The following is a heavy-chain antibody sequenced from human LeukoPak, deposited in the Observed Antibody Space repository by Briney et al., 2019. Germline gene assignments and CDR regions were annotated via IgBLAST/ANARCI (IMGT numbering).Heavy chain of an antibody. Sequence: SETLSLTCAVYGGSFSGYYWSWIRQPPGKGLEWIGEINHSGSTNYNPSLKSRVTISVDTSKNQFSLKLSSVTAADTAVYYCARAIVVVPAAIFHWGQGTLVTVSS. V-gene: IGHV4-34*01. CDR3: ARAIVVVPAAIFH. CDR1: GGSFSGYY. D-gene: IGHD2-2*02. CDR2: INHSGST. J-gene: IGHJ4*02.